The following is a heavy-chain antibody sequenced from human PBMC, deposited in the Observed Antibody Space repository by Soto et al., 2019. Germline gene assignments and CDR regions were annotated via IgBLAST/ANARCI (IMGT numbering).Heavy chain of an antibody. Sequence: GGSLRLSCAASGGFTFSGYAMSWVRQAPGKGLEWVSSISGSGANTYYPDSVKGRFTISRDNSKNTLYLQMNNLRAEDTAVYYCADGGEWSFNFVYWGQGTLVTVSS. CDR3: ADGGEWSFNFVY. J-gene: IGHJ4*02. V-gene: IGHV3-23*01. CDR1: GGFTFSGYA. CDR2: ISGSGANT. D-gene: IGHD3-3*01.